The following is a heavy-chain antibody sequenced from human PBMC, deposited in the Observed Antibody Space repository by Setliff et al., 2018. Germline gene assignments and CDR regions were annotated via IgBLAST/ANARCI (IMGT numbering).Heavy chain of an antibody. CDR2: FDPEDGET. Sequence: ASVKVSCKVSGYTLTELSRHWVRQAPGKGLEWMGGFDPEDGETIYAQKFQGGVTMTEDTSTDTAYMELSSLRSEDTAVYYCATRLYDSSGYQDLGYWGQGTLVTVSS. CDR1: GYTLTELS. J-gene: IGHJ4*02. D-gene: IGHD3-22*01. CDR3: ATRLYDSSGYQDLGY. V-gene: IGHV1-24*01.